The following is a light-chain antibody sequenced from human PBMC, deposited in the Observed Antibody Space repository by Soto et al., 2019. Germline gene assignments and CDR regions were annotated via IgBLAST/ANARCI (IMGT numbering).Light chain of an antibody. J-gene: IGKJ5*01. CDR2: GAS. Sequence: EIVLTQSPATLSLSPGERATLSCRASQSVSSYLAWYQQKPGQAPRLLIYGASSRATGIPDRFSGSGSGTDFTLTISRLEPEDFAVYYCQQYGSSLITFGQGTDWRL. V-gene: IGKV3-20*01. CDR1: QSVSSY. CDR3: QQYGSSLIT.